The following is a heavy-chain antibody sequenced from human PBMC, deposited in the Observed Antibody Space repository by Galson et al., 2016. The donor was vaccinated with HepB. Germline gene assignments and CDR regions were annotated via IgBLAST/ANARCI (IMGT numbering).Heavy chain of an antibody. J-gene: IGHJ4*02. V-gene: IGHV4-30-4*01. CDR2: IDYSANT. D-gene: IGHD3-10*01. CDR3: VRGDPGILVSFGELSSFDY. CDR1: GGSISSGDYY. Sequence: PLSLTCSVSGGSISSGDYYWGWIRQPPGKGLEWIGYIDYSANTFYNPSLKSRITISPDTSKNHFSLRLSSVTAADTAVYYCVRGDPGILVSFGELSSFDYWGQVTLVTVSS.